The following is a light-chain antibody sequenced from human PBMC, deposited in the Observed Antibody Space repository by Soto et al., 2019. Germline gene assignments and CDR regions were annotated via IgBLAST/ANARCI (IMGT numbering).Light chain of an antibody. CDR1: RSVSDTL. J-gene: IGKJ1*01. CDR2: DAF. CDR3: QQRSHWWT. V-gene: IGKV3-11*01. Sequence: EIVLTQSPGTLSLSPGERATLSCRADRSVSDTLLTWFQQKPGQAPRLLIYDAFNRATGIPARFSGSGSGTEFTLTISSLEPEDFAVYYCQQRSHWWTFGQGTKVDIK.